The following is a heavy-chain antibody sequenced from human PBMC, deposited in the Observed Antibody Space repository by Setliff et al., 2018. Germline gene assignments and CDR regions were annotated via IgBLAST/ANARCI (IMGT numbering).Heavy chain of an antibody. CDR3: ARAPSVELVTIRTNSWFTY. D-gene: IGHD5-18*01. V-gene: IGHV1-18*01. CDR2: ISVYNGDT. J-gene: IGHJ4*02. CDR1: GYTFRNCA. Sequence: ASVKVSCKASGYTFRNCAFAWVRQAPGQGLEWVGWISVYNGDTNYAQKLQGRVTLTTDTSTSTAYMELRSLTSDDSAFYYCARAPSVELVTIRTNSWFTYWGQGTLVTVSS.